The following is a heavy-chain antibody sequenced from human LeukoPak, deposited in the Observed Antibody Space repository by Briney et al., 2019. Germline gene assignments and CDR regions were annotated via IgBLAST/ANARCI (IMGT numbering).Heavy chain of an antibody. Sequence: SVKVSCKASGGTFSSYAISWVRQAPGQGLEWMGRIIPIFGIANYAQKFQGRVTITADKSTSTAYIALSSLRSEDTAAYYCARDLLRAYCGGDCYGSWFDPWGQGTPVTVSS. V-gene: IGHV1-69*04. CDR3: ARDLLRAYCGGDCYGSWFDP. CDR2: IIPIFGIA. CDR1: GGTFSSYA. J-gene: IGHJ5*02. D-gene: IGHD2-21*02.